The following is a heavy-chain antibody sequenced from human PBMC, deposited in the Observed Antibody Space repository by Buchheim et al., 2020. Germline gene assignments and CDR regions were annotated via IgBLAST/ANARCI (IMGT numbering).Heavy chain of an antibody. CDR3: ARGQTESAYYYDSSGYYFIL. CDR2: ITHSGST. D-gene: IGHD3-22*01. V-gene: IGHV4-34*01. CDR1: GGSFSGYY. J-gene: IGHJ4*02. Sequence: QVQLQQWGAGLLKPSETLSLTCAVYGGSFSGYYCSWIRQPPGKGLEWTGEITHSGSTHYNPSLKSRVTISVDTSKKQFSLKLSSVTAADTAVYYCARGQTESAYYYDSSGYYFILWGQGTL.